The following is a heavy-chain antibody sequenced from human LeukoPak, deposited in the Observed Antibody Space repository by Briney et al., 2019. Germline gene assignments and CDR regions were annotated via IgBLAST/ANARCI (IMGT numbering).Heavy chain of an antibody. J-gene: IGHJ4*02. D-gene: IGHD3-22*01. CDR3: AKDRLTFFYYDTSGYQGDFDN. V-gene: IGHV3-23*01. CDR1: GFTFRSYW. Sequence: GGSLRLSCAASGFTFRSYWMSWARQAPGKGLEWVSVISDSGSFTFYADSVRGRFTISRDNSKSTVFLHMNNLRAEDTAVYYCAKDRLTFFYYDTSGYQGDFDNWGQGTLVTVSS. CDR2: ISDSGSFT.